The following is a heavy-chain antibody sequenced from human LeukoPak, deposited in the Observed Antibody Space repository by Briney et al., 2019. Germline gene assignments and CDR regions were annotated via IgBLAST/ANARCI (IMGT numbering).Heavy chain of an antibody. CDR1: GGSFSGYY. CDR3: ARGPRVDGSGNTPIGY. V-gene: IGHV4-34*01. Sequence: PSETLSLTCAVYGGSFSGYYWSWIRQPPGKGLEWIGEINHSGSTNYNPSLKSRVTISVDTSKNQFSLKLSSVTAADTAVYYCARGPRVDGSGNTPIGYWGQGTLVTVSS. J-gene: IGHJ4*02. D-gene: IGHD3-22*01. CDR2: INHSGST.